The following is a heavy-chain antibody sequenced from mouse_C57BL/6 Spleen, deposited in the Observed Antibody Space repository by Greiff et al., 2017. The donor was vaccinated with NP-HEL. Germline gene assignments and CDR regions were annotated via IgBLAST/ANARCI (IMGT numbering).Heavy chain of an antibody. CDR1: GFSLTSYG. J-gene: IGHJ4*01. V-gene: IGHV2-5*01. CDR3: AKNDPEYYYAMDY. Sequence: VQLQQSGPGLVQPSQSLSITCTVSGFSLTSYGVHWVRQSPGKGLEWLGVIWRGGSTDYNAAFMSRLSITKDNSKSQVFFKMNSLQADDTAIYYCAKNDPEYYYAMDYWGQGTSVTVSS. CDR2: IWRGGST.